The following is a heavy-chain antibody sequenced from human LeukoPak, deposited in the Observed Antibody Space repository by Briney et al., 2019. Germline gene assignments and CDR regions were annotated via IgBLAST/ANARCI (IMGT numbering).Heavy chain of an antibody. CDR2: ISGSGGST. J-gene: IGHJ4*02. V-gene: IGHV3-23*01. Sequence: PGGSLRLSCAASGFTSSNYAMSWVRQAPGKGLEWVSAISGSGGSTYYADSVKGRFTISRDNSKNTLFLQMNSLRAEDTAVYYCARGAYSSGWAYFDHWGQGTLVTVSS. CDR3: ARGAYSSGWAYFDH. D-gene: IGHD6-19*01. CDR1: GFTSSNYA.